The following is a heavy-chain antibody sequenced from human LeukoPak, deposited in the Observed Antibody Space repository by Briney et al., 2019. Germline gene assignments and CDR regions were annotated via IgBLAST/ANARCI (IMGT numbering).Heavy chain of an antibody. J-gene: IGHJ4*02. V-gene: IGHV3-23*01. CDR1: GGSISSYY. CDR2: ISGSGGST. Sequence: ETLSLTCTVSGGSISSYYWSWVRQAPGKGLEWVSAISGSGGSTYYADSVKGRFTISRDNSKNTLYLQMNSLRAEDTAVYYCAKSQQLPYYFDYWGQGTLVTVSS. D-gene: IGHD6-13*01. CDR3: AKSQQLPYYFDY.